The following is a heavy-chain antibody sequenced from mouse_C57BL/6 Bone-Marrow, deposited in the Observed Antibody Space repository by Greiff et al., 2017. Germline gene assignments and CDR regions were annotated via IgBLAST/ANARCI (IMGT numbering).Heavy chain of an antibody. Sequence: EVKLVESGGGLVQPGGSMKLSCAASGFTFSDAWMDWVRQSPEKGLEWVAEIRNKANNHATYYAESVKGRFNISRDDSKSSVYLQMNSLRAEDTGIYYCTRRGLRRLSYYYAMDYWGQGTSVTVSS. CDR3: TRRGLRRLSYYYAMDY. CDR2: IRNKANNHAT. CDR1: GFTFSDAW. V-gene: IGHV6-6*01. J-gene: IGHJ4*01. D-gene: IGHD2-2*01.